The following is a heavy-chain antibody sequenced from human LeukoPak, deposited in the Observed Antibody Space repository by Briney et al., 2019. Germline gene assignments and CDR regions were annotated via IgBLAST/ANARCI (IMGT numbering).Heavy chain of an antibody. CDR1: GFTLSTYW. V-gene: IGHV3-7*01. CDR2: INQDGSEK. J-gene: IGHJ6*03. Sequence: AGSLRPSCAASGFTLSTYWMSWIRQAPGKWLEWVAHINQDGSEKYNVDPMNGRFTISRDNAKNLLYLQMTSLRAEDTAVYYCAISVTRTYYYYYYYMDVWGKGTTVTVSS. D-gene: IGHD1-7*01. CDR3: AISVTRTYYYYYYYMDV.